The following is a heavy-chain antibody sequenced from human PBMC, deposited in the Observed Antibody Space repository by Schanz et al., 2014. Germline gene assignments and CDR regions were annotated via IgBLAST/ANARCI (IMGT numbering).Heavy chain of an antibody. Sequence: QLQLQESGPGLVKPSETLSLTCTVSGGSISSSSYYWGWIRQPPGKGLEWIGSIYYSGSTYYNPPLKSRVPISVDASKTQFPRKLSSVPAADTAVYCARHSGYYYYYGMDVWGQGTTVTVSS. V-gene: IGHV4-39*01. CDR2: IYYSGST. J-gene: IGHJ6*02. CDR1: GGSISSSSYY. CDR3: ARHSGYYYYYGMDV.